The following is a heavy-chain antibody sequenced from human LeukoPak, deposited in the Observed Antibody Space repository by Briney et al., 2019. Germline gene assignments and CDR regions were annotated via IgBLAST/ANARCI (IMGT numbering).Heavy chain of an antibody. CDR3: ARGLSTWVSYFDY. CDR1: GGSFSGYY. CDR2: INHSGST. V-gene: IGHV4-34*01. D-gene: IGHD6-13*01. J-gene: IGHJ4*02. Sequence: SETLSLTCAVYGGSFSGYYWSWIRQPPGKGLEWIGEINHSGSTNYNPSLKSRVTISVDTSKNQFSLKLSSVTAADTAVYYCARGLSTWVSYFDYWGQGTLVTVSS.